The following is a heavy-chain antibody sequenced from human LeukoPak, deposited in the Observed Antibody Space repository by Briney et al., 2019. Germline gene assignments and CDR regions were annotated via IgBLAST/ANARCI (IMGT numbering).Heavy chain of an antibody. D-gene: IGHD3-10*01. J-gene: IGHJ4*02. CDR1: GGSISSGSYY. V-gene: IGHV4-61*02. CDR3: ARGDPPTPYYGSGISY. CDR2: IYTSGST. Sequence: SETLSLTCTVSGGSISSGSYYWSWIRQPAGKGLEWIGRIYTSGSTNYNPSLKSRVTISVDTSKNQFSLKLSSVTAADTAVYYCARGDPPTPYYGSGISYWGQGTLVTVSS.